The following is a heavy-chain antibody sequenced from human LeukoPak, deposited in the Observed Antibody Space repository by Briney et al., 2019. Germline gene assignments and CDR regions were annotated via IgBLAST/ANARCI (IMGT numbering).Heavy chain of an antibody. V-gene: IGHV1-8*01. CDR3: AVLQAVEQQGF. J-gene: IGHJ4*02. D-gene: IGHD6-13*01. CDR2: MNPNSGNT. CDR1: GYTFTSYD. Sequence: ASVNVSCTASGYTFTSYDINWVRQATGQGLEWMGWMNPNSGNTGYAQKFQGRVTMTRNTSISTAYMELSSLRSEDTAVYYCAVLQAVEQQGFWGQGTLVTVSS.